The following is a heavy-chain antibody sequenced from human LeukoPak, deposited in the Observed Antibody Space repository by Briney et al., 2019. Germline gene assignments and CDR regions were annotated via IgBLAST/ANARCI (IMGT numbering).Heavy chain of an antibody. V-gene: IGHV3-30*02. D-gene: IGHD2-8*02. CDR1: GFTFSSFG. CDR2: IGYSGSDI. J-gene: IGHJ4*02. CDR3: ARDLTERKYYIAF. Sequence: GGSLRLSCAASGFTFSSFGVHWVRQAPGEGPEWVAYIGYSGSDIYYADSVKGRFTISRDNSKNTVHLQLSSLRAADTALYSCARDLTERKYYIAFWGQGTLVTVSS.